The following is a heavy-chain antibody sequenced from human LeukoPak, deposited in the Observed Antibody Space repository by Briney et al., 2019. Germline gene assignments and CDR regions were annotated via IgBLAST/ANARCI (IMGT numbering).Heavy chain of an antibody. CDR1: GFTFSSYA. D-gene: IGHD5-18*01. CDR2: ISGSGGST. Sequence: GGSLRLSCAASGFTFSSYAMSWVRQAPGKGLEWVSAISGSGGSTYYADSVKGRFTISRDNSKNTLYLQMNSLRAEDTAVYYCAKSESIQLWSLGAFDIWGQGTMVTVSS. V-gene: IGHV3-23*01. J-gene: IGHJ3*02. CDR3: AKSESIQLWSLGAFDI.